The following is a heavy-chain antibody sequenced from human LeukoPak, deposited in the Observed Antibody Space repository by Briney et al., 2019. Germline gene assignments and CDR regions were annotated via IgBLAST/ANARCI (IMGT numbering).Heavy chain of an antibody. CDR3: ARGDGLTAVAGTGWFDP. V-gene: IGHV3-13*01. D-gene: IGHD6-19*01. Sequence: GGSLRLSYAASGSTFSSYGMHWVRQATGKGLEWVSAIGTAGDTYYPGSVKGRFTISRENAKNSLYLQMNSLRAGDTAVYYCARGDGLTAVAGTGWFDPWGQGTLVTVSS. CDR1: GSTFSSYG. J-gene: IGHJ5*02. CDR2: IGTAGDT.